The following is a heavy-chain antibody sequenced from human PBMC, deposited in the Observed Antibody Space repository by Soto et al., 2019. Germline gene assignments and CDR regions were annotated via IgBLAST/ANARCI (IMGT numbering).Heavy chain of an antibody. CDR1: GYTFTSYG. D-gene: IGHD6-13*01. CDR2: ISAYNGNT. V-gene: IGHV1-18*01. J-gene: IGHJ4*02. Sequence: QVQLVQSGAEVKKPGASVKVSCKASGYTFTSYGISWVRQAPGQGLEWMGWISAYNGNTNYAQKLQGRVTRTPDTSTSTADMELRSLRPDATAVYYCARDWAAAGHFDYWGQGTLVTVSS. CDR3: ARDWAAAGHFDY.